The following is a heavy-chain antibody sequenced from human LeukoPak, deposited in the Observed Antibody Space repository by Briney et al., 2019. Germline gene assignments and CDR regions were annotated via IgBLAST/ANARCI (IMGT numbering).Heavy chain of an antibody. V-gene: IGHV4-59*01. CDR3: ASLSGDPSNYFYSGVDV. Sequence: SETLSLTCTVSGGSISTYYWSWIRQPPGKGLEWIGYIYYTGSTNYNPSLKSRVSISVDTSKNHFSLKLTSVTAADTAVYYCASLSGDPSNYFYSGVDVWGQGTTVTVSS. J-gene: IGHJ6*02. CDR2: IYYTGST. CDR1: GGSISTYY. D-gene: IGHD2/OR15-2a*01.